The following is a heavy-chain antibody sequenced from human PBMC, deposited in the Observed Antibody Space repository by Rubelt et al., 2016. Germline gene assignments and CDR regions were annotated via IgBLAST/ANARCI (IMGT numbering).Heavy chain of an antibody. CDR2: INHSGST. CDR1: GGSFSGYY. V-gene: IGHV4-34*01. Sequence: QVQLQQWGAGLLKPSETLSLTCAVYGGSFSGYYWSWIRQPPGKGLEWIGEINHSGSTNYNPSLKSRVTKSVDPSKSQVSLKLGSVTAADTAVYYCARRRRYSGSSYWYFDLWGRGTLVTVSS. J-gene: IGHJ2*01. CDR3: ARRRRYSGSSYWYFDL. D-gene: IGHD1-26*01.